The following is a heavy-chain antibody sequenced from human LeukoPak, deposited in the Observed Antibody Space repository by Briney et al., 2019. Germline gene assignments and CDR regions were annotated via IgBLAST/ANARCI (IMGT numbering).Heavy chain of an antibody. CDR3: ASASDAFDI. J-gene: IGHJ3*02. Sequence: GASVKVSCKVSGYTLTELSMHWVRQAPGQGLEWMGIINPSGGSTSYAQKFQGRVTMTRDTSTSTVYMELSSLRSEDTAVYYCASASDAFDIWGQGTMVTVSS. V-gene: IGHV1-46*01. CDR2: INPSGGST. CDR1: GYTLTELS.